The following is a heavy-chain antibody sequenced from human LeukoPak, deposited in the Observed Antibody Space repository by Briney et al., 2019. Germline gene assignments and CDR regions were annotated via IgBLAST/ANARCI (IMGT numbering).Heavy chain of an antibody. CDR2: INPNSGDT. Sequence: ASVKVACTASGYTFAGYYIHWVRQAPGQGLEWMGWINPNSGDTHYTQKFQDRVTMTRDTSITTAYMQLTRLRSDDTAVFYCARDGGPYCDGASCSFDYWGQGTLVAVSS. J-gene: IGHJ4*02. V-gene: IGHV1-2*02. CDR1: GYTFAGYY. D-gene: IGHD2-21*01. CDR3: ARDGGPYCDGASCSFDY.